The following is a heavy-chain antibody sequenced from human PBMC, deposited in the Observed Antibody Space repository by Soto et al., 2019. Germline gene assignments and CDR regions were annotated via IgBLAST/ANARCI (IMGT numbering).Heavy chain of an antibody. Sequence: QVQLQESGPGLVKPSETLSLTCTVSGGSVSSGSYYWSWIRQPPGKGLEWIGYIYYSGSTHYNPSLKRRVTIAVDTSKNQFSLKLSSVTAADTAVYYCARDRTSPDYYYGMDVWGQGTTVTVSS. CDR3: ARDRTSPDYYYGMDV. CDR2: IYYSGST. J-gene: IGHJ6*02. D-gene: IGHD2-2*01. CDR1: GGSVSSGSYY. V-gene: IGHV4-61*01.